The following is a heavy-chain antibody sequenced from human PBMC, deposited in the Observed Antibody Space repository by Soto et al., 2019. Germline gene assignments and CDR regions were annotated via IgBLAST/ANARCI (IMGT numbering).Heavy chain of an antibody. CDR3: ARGGNLSYDFWSGLPDV. J-gene: IGHJ4*02. D-gene: IGHD3-3*01. CDR1: GGSISSYY. Sequence: SETLSLTCTVSGGSISSYYWSWIRQPPGKGLEWIGYIYYSGSTNYNPSLKSRVTISVDTSKNQFSLKLSSVTAADTAVYYCARGGNLSYDFWSGLPDVCGQRTQVTVSS. V-gene: IGHV4-59*01. CDR2: IYYSGST.